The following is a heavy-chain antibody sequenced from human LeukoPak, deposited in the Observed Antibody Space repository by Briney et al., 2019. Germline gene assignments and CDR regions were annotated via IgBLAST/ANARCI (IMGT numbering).Heavy chain of an antibody. Sequence: ASVKVSCKASGYTFTSYGISWVRQAPGQGLEWMGWISAYNGNTNYAQKLQGRVTMTTDTSTSTAYMELRSLRSDDTAVYYCARANPSMITFGGVIVILDYWGQGTLVTVSS. CDR3: ARANPSMITFGGVIVILDY. CDR2: ISAYNGNT. CDR1: GYTFTSYG. V-gene: IGHV1-18*01. D-gene: IGHD3-16*02. J-gene: IGHJ4*02.